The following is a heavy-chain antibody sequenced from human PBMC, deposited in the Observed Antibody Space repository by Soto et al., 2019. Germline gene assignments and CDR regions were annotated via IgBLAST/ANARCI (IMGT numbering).Heavy chain of an antibody. J-gene: IGHJ3*01. V-gene: IGHV3-30*14. CDR2: ISYDGKIE. CDR3: ARDGYSGRSDGFDV. Sequence: QMQLVESGGGVVQPGRSLRLSCAASGFTFSAYTMHWVRQAPGKGLEWVAVISYDGKIERYTDPVKGRFTVSRDNSKSTLSLQMNSLRAEDTAVYYCARDGYSGRSDGFDVWGQGTMVTVSS. CDR1: GFTFSAYT. D-gene: IGHD1-26*01.